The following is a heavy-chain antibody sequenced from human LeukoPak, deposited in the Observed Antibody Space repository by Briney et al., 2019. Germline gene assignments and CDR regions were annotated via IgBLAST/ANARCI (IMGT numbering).Heavy chain of an antibody. J-gene: IGHJ4*02. CDR1: GGSISSGGYY. CDR3: ARFSNDHGVKFDY. D-gene: IGHD4-17*01. V-gene: IGHV4-31*03. CDR2: IYYSGTA. Sequence: SQTLSLTCTVSGGSISSGGYYWSWVRQHPEKGLEWIGYIYYSGTAYYNPSLKSRFTMSVDTSKNQFSLKLDSVTAADTAVYYCARFSNDHGVKFDYWGQGTLVTVSS.